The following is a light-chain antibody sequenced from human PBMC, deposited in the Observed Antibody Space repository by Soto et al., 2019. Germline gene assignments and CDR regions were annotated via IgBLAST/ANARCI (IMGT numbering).Light chain of an antibody. CDR3: QQYGSSPPYN. J-gene: IGKJ2*01. Sequence: EVVLTQSPGTLSLSPGARATLSCRASQSVSNNYFAWYQQKPVQSPRLLICGSSDRATGIPDRFSGSGSGTDFTLTISRLEPEDFAVYYCQQYGSSPPYNFGQGTKLEIK. CDR1: QSVSNNY. V-gene: IGKV3-20*01. CDR2: GSS.